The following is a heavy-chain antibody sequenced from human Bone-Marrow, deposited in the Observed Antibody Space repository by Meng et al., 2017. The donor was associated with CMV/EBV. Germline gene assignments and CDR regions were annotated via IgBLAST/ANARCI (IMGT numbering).Heavy chain of an antibody. J-gene: IGHJ5*02. D-gene: IGHD2-2*01. Sequence: SSGNYYWSWLRQPPGKGLEWIGYIYYSGTTYYNPSLKSRLIISADTSKNQFSLKLSSVTAADTAVYYCARADCTSTSCFWGGDWFDPWGQGTLVTVSS. CDR1: SSGNYY. CDR2: IYYSGTT. CDR3: ARADCTSTSCFWGGDWFDP. V-gene: IGHV4-30-4*01.